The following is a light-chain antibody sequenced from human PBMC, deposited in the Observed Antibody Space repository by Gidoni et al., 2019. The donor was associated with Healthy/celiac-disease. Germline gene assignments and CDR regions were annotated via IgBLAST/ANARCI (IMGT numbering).Light chain of an antibody. CDR3: QQRSNWPPYT. V-gene: IGKV3-11*01. Sequence: TLSLSPGERATPSCRASHGVSSYLAWYQQKPGQAPRLLIYDASNRATGSPARFSGSGSGTDVTLTISSLEPEDFAVYYCQQRSNWPPYTFGQGTKLEIK. CDR2: DAS. CDR1: HGVSSY. J-gene: IGKJ2*01.